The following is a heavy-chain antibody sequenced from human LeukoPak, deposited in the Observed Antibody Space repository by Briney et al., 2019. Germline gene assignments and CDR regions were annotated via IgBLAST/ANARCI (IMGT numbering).Heavy chain of an antibody. CDR1: GGSLSSDY. D-gene: IGHD1-14*01. CDR2: VSYSGST. J-gene: IGHJ6*03. Sequence: SETLSLTCTASGGSLSSDYWSWIRQPPGKGLEWIGYVSYSGSTNYNPSLNSRLTISLDTSKTRFSLKLSSVTAADTAKYFRARYIRGPDYYIDVWGRGTTVTVSS. CDR3: ARYIRGPDYYIDV. V-gene: IGHV4-59*01.